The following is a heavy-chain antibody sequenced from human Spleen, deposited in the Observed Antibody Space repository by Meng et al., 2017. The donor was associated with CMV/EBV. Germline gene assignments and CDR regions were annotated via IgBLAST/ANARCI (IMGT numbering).Heavy chain of an antibody. CDR1: GSTFTSYG. V-gene: IGHV1-2*02. J-gene: IGHJ5*02. D-gene: IGHD4-17*01. Sequence: GSTFTSYGISWVRQAPGPGLEWMGWINPNNGGTNYAQKFQGRVTMTRDTSISTAYMELSSLRSDDTAVYYCARDRTGRYGDLNWFDPWGQGTLVTVSS. CDR2: INPNNGGT. CDR3: ARDRTGRYGDLNWFDP.